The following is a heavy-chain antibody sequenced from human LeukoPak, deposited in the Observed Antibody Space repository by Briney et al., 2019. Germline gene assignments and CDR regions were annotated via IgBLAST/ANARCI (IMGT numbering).Heavy chain of an antibody. J-gene: IGHJ5*02. V-gene: IGHV3-23*01. CDR3: AKDHTSSSWYPWFWFDP. Sequence: HAGGSLRLSCAASGFTFSSYAMSWVRQAPGKGLEWVSAISGSGGSTYYADSVKGRFTISRDNSKNTLYLQMNSLRAEDTAVYYRAKDHTSSSWYPWFWFDPWGQGTLVTVSS. CDR1: GFTFSSYA. D-gene: IGHD6-13*01. CDR2: ISGSGGST.